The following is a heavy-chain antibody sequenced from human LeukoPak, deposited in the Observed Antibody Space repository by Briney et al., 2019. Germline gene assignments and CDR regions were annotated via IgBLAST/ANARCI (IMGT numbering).Heavy chain of an antibody. J-gene: IGHJ3*02. Sequence: SETLSLTCAVYGGSFSGYYWSWIRQPPGKGLEWIGEINHSGSTNYNPSLKSRVTISVDTSKNQFSLKLSSVTAADTAVYYCARGGVAGRGDIWGQGTMVTVSS. CDR1: GGSFSGYY. V-gene: IGHV4-34*01. D-gene: IGHD6-19*01. CDR2: INHSGST. CDR3: ARGGVAGRGDI.